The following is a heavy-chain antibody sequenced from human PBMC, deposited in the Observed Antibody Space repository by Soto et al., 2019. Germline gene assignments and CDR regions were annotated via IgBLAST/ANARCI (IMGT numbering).Heavy chain of an antibody. CDR2: IDPSDSYT. Sequence: PGESLKISCKGSGYSFTSYWISWVLQIPWKGLEWMGRIDPSDSYTNYSPSFQGHVTISADKSISTAYLQWSSLKASDTAMYYCASRYSSSWDRGIYYYYGMDVWGQGTTVTVSS. CDR1: GYSFTSYW. J-gene: IGHJ6*02. V-gene: IGHV5-10-1*01. CDR3: ASRYSSSWDRGIYYYYGMDV. D-gene: IGHD6-13*01.